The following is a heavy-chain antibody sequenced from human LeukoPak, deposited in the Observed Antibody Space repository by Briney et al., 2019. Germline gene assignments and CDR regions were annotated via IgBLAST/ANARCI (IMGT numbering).Heavy chain of an antibody. CDR1: GGSFSGYY. D-gene: IGHD5-18*01. CDR3: ARRPFYSYGRYYYYYYGMDV. CDR2: INHSGST. J-gene: IGHJ6*02. Sequence: PSETLSLTCAVYGGSFSGYYWSWIRQPPGKGLEWIGEINHSGSTNYNPSLKSRVTISVDTSKNQFSLKLSSVTAADTAVYYCARRPFYSYGRYYYYYYGMDVWGQGTTVTVSS. V-gene: IGHV4-34*01.